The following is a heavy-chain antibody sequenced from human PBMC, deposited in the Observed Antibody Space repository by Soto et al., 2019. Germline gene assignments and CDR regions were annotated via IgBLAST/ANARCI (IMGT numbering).Heavy chain of an antibody. J-gene: IGHJ3*02. D-gene: IGHD3-3*01. CDR1: GGSISGYY. V-gene: IGHV4-59*08. Sequence: SETLSLTCTVSGGSISGYYWSWIRQPPGKGLEWIGYIYYSGSTHYNPSLKSRVSMSADTSKNQFSLKLSSVTAADTAVYYCARQIPPSFKPGEYDFWSVPGAFDIWGQGTMVTVSS. CDR2: IYYSGST. CDR3: ARQIPPSFKPGEYDFWSVPGAFDI.